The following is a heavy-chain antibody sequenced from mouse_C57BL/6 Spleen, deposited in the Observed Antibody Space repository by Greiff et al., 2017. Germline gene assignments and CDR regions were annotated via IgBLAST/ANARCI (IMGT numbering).Heavy chain of an antibody. Sequence: EVKLVESGGDLVKPGGSLKLSCAASGFTFSSYGMSWVRQTPDKRLEWVATISSGGSYTYYPDSVKGRFTISRDNAKNTLYLQVSSLKSEDTAMYYCATVVATNWYFDVWGTGATVTVSS. J-gene: IGHJ1*03. CDR1: GFTFSSYG. D-gene: IGHD1-1*01. CDR3: ATVVATNWYFDV. CDR2: ISSGGSYT. V-gene: IGHV5-6*01.